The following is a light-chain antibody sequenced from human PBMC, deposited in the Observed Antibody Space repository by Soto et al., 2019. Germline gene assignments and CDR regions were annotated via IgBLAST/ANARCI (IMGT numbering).Light chain of an antibody. V-gene: IGLV1-44*01. CDR1: SSNIGSNT. Sequence: QSVLTQPPSASGTPGQSVTISCSGSSSNIGSNTVNWYQQLPGTAPKLLIFSDNQRPSGVPDRFSGSKSDTSASLAISELQSEDEADYYCAACDASLNALVFGGGTKLTVL. CDR3: AACDASLNALV. CDR2: SDN. J-gene: IGLJ2*01.